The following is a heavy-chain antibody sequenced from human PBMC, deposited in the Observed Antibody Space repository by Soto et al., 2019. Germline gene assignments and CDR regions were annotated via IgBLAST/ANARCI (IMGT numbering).Heavy chain of an antibody. CDR3: ARGDIAAAGKGPCDY. CDR2: INPSGGST. V-gene: IGHV1-46*01. J-gene: IGHJ4*02. CDR1: GYTFTSYY. D-gene: IGHD6-13*01. Sequence: VASVKVSCKASGYTFTSYYMHWVRQAPGQGLEWMGIINPSGGSTSYAQKFQGRVTMTRDTSTSTVYMELSSLRSEDTAVYYCARGDIAAAGKGPCDYWGQGTLVTVSS.